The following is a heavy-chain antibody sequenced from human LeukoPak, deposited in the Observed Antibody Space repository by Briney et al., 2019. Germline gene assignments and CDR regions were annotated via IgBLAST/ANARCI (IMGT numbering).Heavy chain of an antibody. CDR1: GGTFSSYA. V-gene: IGHV1-69*06. J-gene: IGHJ4*02. CDR2: IIPIFGTA. Sequence: SVKVSCKASGGTFSSYAISWVRQAPGQGLEWMRGIIPIFGTANYAQKFQGRVTVTADKSTSTAYMELSSLRSEDTAVYYCARRRISSGWYPFFDYWGQGTLVTVSS. CDR3: ARRRISSGWYPFFDY. D-gene: IGHD6-19*01.